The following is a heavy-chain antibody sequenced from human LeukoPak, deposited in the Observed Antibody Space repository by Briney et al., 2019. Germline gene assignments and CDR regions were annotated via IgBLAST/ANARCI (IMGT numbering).Heavy chain of an antibody. J-gene: IGHJ4*02. D-gene: IGHD2-2*01. Sequence: PGRSLRLSCAASGFTFSSYAMHWVRQAPGKGLEWVAVTSYDGSNKYYADSVKGRFTISRDNSKNTLHLQMNSLRAEDTAVYYCARKSSPFDYWGQGTLVTVSS. CDR1: GFTFSSYA. CDR2: TSYDGSNK. CDR3: ARKSSPFDY. V-gene: IGHV3-30*04.